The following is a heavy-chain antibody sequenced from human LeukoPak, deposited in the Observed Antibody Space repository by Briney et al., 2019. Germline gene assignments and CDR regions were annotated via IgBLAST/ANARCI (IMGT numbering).Heavy chain of an antibody. Sequence: SEPLSLTCAVYGGSFSGYYWSWIRQPPGKGLEWIGEINHSGSTNCNPSLKSRVTISVDTSKNQFSLKLSSVTAADTAVYYCARGLGYCSGGSCYSEMYYFDYWGQGTLVTVSS. D-gene: IGHD2-15*01. CDR2: INHSGST. J-gene: IGHJ4*02. V-gene: IGHV4-34*01. CDR3: ARGLGYCSGGSCYSEMYYFDY. CDR1: GGSFSGYY.